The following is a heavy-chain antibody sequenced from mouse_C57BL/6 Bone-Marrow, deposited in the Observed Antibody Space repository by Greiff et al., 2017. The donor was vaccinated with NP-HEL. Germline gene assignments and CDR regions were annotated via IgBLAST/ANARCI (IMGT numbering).Heavy chain of an antibody. CDR2: ISDGGSYT. V-gene: IGHV5-4*03. D-gene: IGHD4-1*01. CDR3: ARTGNYYAMDY. J-gene: IGHJ4*01. Sequence: EVMLVESGGGLVKPGGSLKLSCAASGFTFSSYAMSWVRQTPDKRLEWVATISDGGSYTYYPDNVKGRFTISRDNAKNNLYLQMSHLKSEDTAMYYCARTGNYYAMDYWGQGTSVTVSS. CDR1: GFTFSSYA.